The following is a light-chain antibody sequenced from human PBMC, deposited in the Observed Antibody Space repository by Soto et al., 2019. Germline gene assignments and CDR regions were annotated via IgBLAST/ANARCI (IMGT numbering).Light chain of an antibody. CDR3: QQYNSYSGM. V-gene: IGKV1-17*01. Sequence: DIVMTQCPSSLSASVGDRVTITCGASQGIRNDLGWYQQKPGKAPKLLIFDASSLESGVPSRFSGNGSGTEFTLTIIGLQPDDFASYYCQQYNSYSGMFGQGTKVDI. J-gene: IGKJ1*01. CDR1: QGIRND. CDR2: DAS.